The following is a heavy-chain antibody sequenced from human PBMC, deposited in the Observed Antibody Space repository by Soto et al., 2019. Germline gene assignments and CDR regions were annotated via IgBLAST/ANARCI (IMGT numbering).Heavy chain of an antibody. D-gene: IGHD1-26*01. J-gene: IGHJ6*02. V-gene: IGHV4-30-4*01. Sequence: SETLSLTCTVSGGSTSSDNYWSWIRQPPGKGLEWIGHIYYSGNTDYNPSLKSRLAISIDTSKNQFSLKLSSVTAADTAVYYCARVGDGTYYFYGMDVWGQGTTVTVS. CDR3: ARVGDGTYYFYGMDV. CDR2: IYYSGNT. CDR1: GGSTSSDNY.